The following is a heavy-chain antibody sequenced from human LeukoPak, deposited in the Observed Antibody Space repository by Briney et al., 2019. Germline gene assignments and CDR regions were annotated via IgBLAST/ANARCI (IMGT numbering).Heavy chain of an antibody. CDR1: GGSISSSNYY. V-gene: IGHV4-39*01. D-gene: IGHD2-15*01. J-gene: IGHJ4*02. Sequence: SETLSLTCTVPGGSISSSNYYWGWIRQPPGKGLEWIGNIYYSGSTYYNPSLKSRVTISVDTSKNQFSLRLSSVTAADTAVYYCAACSGGNCYGFDYWGQGTLVTVSS. CDR3: AACSGGNCYGFDY. CDR2: IYYSGST.